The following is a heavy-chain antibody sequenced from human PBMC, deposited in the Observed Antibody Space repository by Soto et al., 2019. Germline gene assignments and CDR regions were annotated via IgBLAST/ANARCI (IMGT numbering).Heavy chain of an antibody. Sequence: QVQLVQSGAEVMKPGASVKVSCKASGYTFTGYYMHWVRQAPGQGLEWMGWINPNSGGTNYAQKFQGWVTMTRDTSISTAYMELSRLRSDDTAVYYCARGTGDSSGYYDAFDIWGQGTMVTVSS. V-gene: IGHV1-2*04. D-gene: IGHD3-22*01. CDR2: INPNSGGT. J-gene: IGHJ3*02. CDR1: GYTFTGYY. CDR3: ARGTGDSSGYYDAFDI.